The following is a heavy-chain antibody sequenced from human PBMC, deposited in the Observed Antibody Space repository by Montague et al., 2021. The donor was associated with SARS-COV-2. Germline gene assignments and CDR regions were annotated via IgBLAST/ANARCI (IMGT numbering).Heavy chain of an antibody. D-gene: IGHD3-22*01. CDR3: AKSGVVINPYYYYGMDV. V-gene: IGHV3-23*01. Sequence: SLRLSCAASGFTFSSYALTWVRQAPGKELEWVSAISNSGGRTYYADSVKGRFTISRDNSKNTLYLQMNSLRGEDTAIYYCAKSGVVINPYYYYGMDVWGQGTTVTVSS. CDR1: GFTFSSYA. J-gene: IGHJ6*02. CDR2: ISNSGGRT.